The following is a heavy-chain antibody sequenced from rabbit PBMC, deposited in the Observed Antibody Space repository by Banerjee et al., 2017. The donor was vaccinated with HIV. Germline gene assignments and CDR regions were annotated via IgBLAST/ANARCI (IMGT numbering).Heavy chain of an antibody. J-gene: IGHJ4*01. V-gene: IGHV1S45*01. CDR1: GVSFSDKDV. CDR2: IAGSSSGFT. CDR3: ARDLPDVIGWNFGW. D-gene: IGHD1-1*01. Sequence: QEQLVESGGGLVQPEGSLTLTCKASGVSFSDKDVMCWVRQAPGKGLEWIACIAGSSSGFTYSATWAKGRFTCSKTSSTTVTLQMTSLTVADTATYFCARDLPDVIGWNFGWWGPGTLVTVS.